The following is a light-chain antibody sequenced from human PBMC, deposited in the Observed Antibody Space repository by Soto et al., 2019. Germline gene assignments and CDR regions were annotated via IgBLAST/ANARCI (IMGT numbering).Light chain of an antibody. V-gene: IGKV1-8*01. CDR1: QGISSY. J-gene: IGKJ1*01. Sequence: AIRMTQSPSSLSASTGDRVTITCRASQGISSYLAWYQQKPGKAPKLLIYAAYTLQSGVPSRFSGSGSGTDVTLPISSLQSEDFATYYCQQYYSYPQTFGQGTKVDIK. CDR3: QQYYSYPQT. CDR2: AAY.